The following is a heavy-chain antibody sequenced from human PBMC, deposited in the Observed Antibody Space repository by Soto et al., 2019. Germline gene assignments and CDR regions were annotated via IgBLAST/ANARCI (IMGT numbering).Heavy chain of an antibody. CDR2: IYYSGST. Sequence: QLQLQESGPGLVKTSETLSLTCTVSGGSISSSSYYWGWIRQPPGKGLEWIGSIYYSGSTYYNPSLKSRVTISVDTSKNQFSLKLSSVTAADTAVYYGARLNDYVWGSYRPGDSWGQGTLVTVSS. D-gene: IGHD3-16*02. J-gene: IGHJ4*02. CDR3: ARLNDYVWGSYRPGDS. V-gene: IGHV4-39*01. CDR1: GGSISSSSYY.